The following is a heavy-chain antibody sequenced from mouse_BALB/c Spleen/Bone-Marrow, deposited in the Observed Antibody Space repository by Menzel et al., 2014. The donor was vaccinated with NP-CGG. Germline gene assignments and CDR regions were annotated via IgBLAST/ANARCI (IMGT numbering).Heavy chain of an antibody. D-gene: IGHD2-13*01. CDR1: GYAFTNYL. CDR3: ARRDYSFAY. Sequence: VMLVESGAELVRPGTSVKVSCKASGYAFTNYLIEWVEQRPGQGLEWIGVINPGSGGTNYNEKFKGKATLTADKSSSTAYMQLSSLTSDDSAVYFCARRDYSFAYWGQGTLVTVSA. V-gene: IGHV1-54*01. J-gene: IGHJ3*01. CDR2: INPGSGGT.